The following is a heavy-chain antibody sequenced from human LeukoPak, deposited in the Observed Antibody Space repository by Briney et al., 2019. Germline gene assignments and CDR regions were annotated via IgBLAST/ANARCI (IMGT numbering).Heavy chain of an antibody. V-gene: IGHV3-7*03. D-gene: IGHD2-8*02. CDR1: GFTFSSHR. J-gene: IGHJ4*02. CDR2: IKKDGSEK. CDR3: ATYRQVLLPFES. Sequence: GSLRLSCAASGFTFSSHRMSWVRQAPGKGLEWVANIKKDGSEKYYVDSVKGRFTISRDNAKTSLYLQMNSLRAEDTAIYYCATYRQVLLPFESWGQGTLVTVSS.